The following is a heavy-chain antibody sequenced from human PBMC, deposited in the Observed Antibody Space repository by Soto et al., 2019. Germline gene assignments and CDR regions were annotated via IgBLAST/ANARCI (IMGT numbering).Heavy chain of an antibody. Sequence: PGGSLRLSCAASVFTFSDHYMDWVRQAPGKGLEWVGRIRNKANSHTTEYAASVKDRFSISRDDSKNSPYLQMNSLKTEDTAVYYCARQSSGSGTFSFDYWGQGTLVTVSS. J-gene: IGHJ4*02. CDR1: VFTFSDHY. V-gene: IGHV3-72*01. CDR3: ARQSSGSGTFSFDY. CDR2: IRNKANSHTT. D-gene: IGHD1-26*01.